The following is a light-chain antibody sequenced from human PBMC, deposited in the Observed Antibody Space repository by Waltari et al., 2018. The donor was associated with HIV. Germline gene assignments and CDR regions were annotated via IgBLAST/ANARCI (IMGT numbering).Light chain of an antibody. CDR2: GNN. J-gene: IGLJ2*01. CDR1: SSNIGAGFD. V-gene: IGLV1-40*01. Sequence: QFVLTQPPSVSGAPGQRVTLSCTGTSSNIGAGFDVHWYQQLPGTAPKLLVYGNNNRPSGVPDRFSGSKSGTSASMAITGLQPEDEADYYCQSYDTSLSGSGVVFGGGTKLTVL. CDR3: QSYDTSLSGSGVV.